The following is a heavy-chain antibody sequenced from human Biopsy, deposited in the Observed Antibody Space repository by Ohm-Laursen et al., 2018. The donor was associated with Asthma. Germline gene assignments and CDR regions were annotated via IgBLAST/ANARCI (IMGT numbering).Heavy chain of an antibody. CDR1: GGSISSFY. CDR3: ARAVRNEQWLAPFDY. CDR2: VYWTGST. J-gene: IGHJ4*02. D-gene: IGHD6-19*01. Sequence: SDTLSLTRSVYGGSISSFYWSWIRQSPEKGLEWMGYVYWTGSTNYNPSLKSRITMSVDTSKNRMFLELTSVTAADTAIYYCARAVRNEQWLAPFDYWGQGKPVTVSS. V-gene: IGHV4-59*07.